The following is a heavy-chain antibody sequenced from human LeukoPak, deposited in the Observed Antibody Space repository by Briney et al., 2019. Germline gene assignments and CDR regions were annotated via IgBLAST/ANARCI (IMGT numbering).Heavy chain of an antibody. CDR2: VYYTGTT. J-gene: IGHJ4*02. V-gene: IGHV4-39*01. CDR1: GGSMSGGGYY. Sequence: SQTLSLTCTVSGGSMSGGGYYWGWIRQPPGKGLEWIGSVYYTGTTYYNPSLKSRVTISVDTSKNQFSLRLSSVTAADTAVYYCASPTGYSSGWYFDYWGQGTLVTVSS. D-gene: IGHD6-19*01. CDR3: ASPTGYSSGWYFDY.